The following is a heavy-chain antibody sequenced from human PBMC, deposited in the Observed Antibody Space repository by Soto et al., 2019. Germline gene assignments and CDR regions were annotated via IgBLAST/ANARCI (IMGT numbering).Heavy chain of an antibody. D-gene: IGHD6-19*01. CDR3: ASDFRTRGWFRQAGNFAMDV. Sequence: QVQLVQSGAEVRKPGASVKVSCKASGYPYTNSYMHWVRQATGQGIEWMGWIHPNTGGTTYAQKFQGRVTMTRDTSVNTVYMELNRLTSDDTAIYFCASDFRTRGWFRQAGNFAMDVWGQGTTVTVS. J-gene: IGHJ6*02. V-gene: IGHV1-2*02. CDR1: GYPYTNSY. CDR2: IHPNTGGT.